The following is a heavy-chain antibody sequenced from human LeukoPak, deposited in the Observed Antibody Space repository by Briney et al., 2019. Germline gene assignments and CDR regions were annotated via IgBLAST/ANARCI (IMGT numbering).Heavy chain of an antibody. Sequence: GGSLSLSCAASGFTLGNYWMHWVRQAPGKGLVWVSRGDGDGSHSTYADSVKGRFTISRDNAKNTLYLQMNRLTGEDTAVYYCAYSDHFDTWGQGTLVTVSS. J-gene: IGHJ4*02. V-gene: IGHV3-74*03. D-gene: IGHD4-17*01. CDR3: AYSDHFDT. CDR2: GDGDGSHS. CDR1: GFTLGNYW.